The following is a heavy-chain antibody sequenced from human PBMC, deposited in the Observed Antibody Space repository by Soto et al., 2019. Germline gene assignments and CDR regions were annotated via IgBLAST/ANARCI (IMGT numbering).Heavy chain of an antibody. CDR3: ASAGYSSSQTKRHGGDRPYYGMDV. Sequence: GGSLRLSCAASGFTFSSYGMHWVRQAPGKGLEWVAVIWYDGSNKYYADSVKGRFTISRDNSKNTLYLQMNSLRAEDTAVYYCASAGYSSSQTKRHGGDRPYYGMDVWGQGTTVTVSS. V-gene: IGHV3-33*01. J-gene: IGHJ6*02. CDR1: GFTFSSYG. D-gene: IGHD6-13*01. CDR2: IWYDGSNK.